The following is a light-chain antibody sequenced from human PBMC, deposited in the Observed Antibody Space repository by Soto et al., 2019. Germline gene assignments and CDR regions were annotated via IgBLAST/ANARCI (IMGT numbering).Light chain of an antibody. Sequence: EIVMTQSPGTLSLSPGERATISCRASQVIGSRYLAWYHQKSGQAPRLLIYGASSRATGIPDRFSGSGSGTDFTLTISGLLPEDVATYYCQKYDRAPFTFGPGTKVDFK. CDR3: QKYDRAPFT. CDR1: QVIGSRY. CDR2: GAS. V-gene: IGKV3-20*01. J-gene: IGKJ3*01.